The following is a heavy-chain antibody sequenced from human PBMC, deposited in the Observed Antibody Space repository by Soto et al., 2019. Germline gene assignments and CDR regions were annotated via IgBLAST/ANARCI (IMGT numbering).Heavy chain of an antibody. CDR2: IYYSGST. CDR3: ARSAAAGPRDWFDP. V-gene: IGHV4-59*01. Sequence: SETVSLTCTVSGGSISSYYWSWIRQPPGKGLEWIGYIYYSGSTNYNPSLKSRVTISVDTSKNQFSLKLSSVTAADTAVYYCARSAAAGPRDWFDPWGQGTLVTVSS. CDR1: GGSISSYY. D-gene: IGHD6-13*01. J-gene: IGHJ5*02.